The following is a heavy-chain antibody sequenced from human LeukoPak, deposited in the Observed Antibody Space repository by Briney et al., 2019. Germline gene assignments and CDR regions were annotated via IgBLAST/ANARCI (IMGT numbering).Heavy chain of an antibody. V-gene: IGHV3-21*01. J-gene: IGHJ4*02. CDR3: ARVHYYGVIYYFDY. CDR2: ISSSSSYI. CDR1: GFTFSSYS. Sequence: KAGGSLRLSCAASGFTFSSYSMNWVRQAPGKGLEGVSSISSSSSYIYYADSVKGRFTISRDNAKNSLYLQMNSLRAEDTAVYYCARVHYYGVIYYFDYWGQGTLVTVSS. D-gene: IGHD3-10*01.